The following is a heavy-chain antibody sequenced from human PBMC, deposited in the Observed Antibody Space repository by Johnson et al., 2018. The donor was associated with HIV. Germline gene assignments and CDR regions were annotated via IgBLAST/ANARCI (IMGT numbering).Heavy chain of an antibody. CDR2: INQDENQK. Sequence: VQLVESGGGLVQPGGSLRLSCAASGFTFGDYWMAWVRQAPGKGLEWVANINQDENQKYYLDPVKGRFTISRDNARKSLYLQMNNLRAEDTAVYYCVRDDGSDYEAFDIWGQGTMVTVSS. V-gene: IGHV3-7*03. D-gene: IGHD2-21*01. CDR3: VRDDGSDYEAFDI. J-gene: IGHJ3*02. CDR1: GFTFGDYW.